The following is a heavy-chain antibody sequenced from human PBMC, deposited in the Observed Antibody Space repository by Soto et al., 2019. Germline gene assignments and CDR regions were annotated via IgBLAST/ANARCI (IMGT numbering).Heavy chain of an antibody. CDR3: TRDGGDFWSGFSDAFDI. CDR2: IRSKAYGGTT. J-gene: IGHJ3*02. CDR1: VFTFGDYA. Sequence: WSLRLSCTASVFTFGDYAMSWFRQAPGKGLEWVGFIRSKAYGGTTEYAASVKGRFTISRDDSKSIAYLQMNSLKTEDTAVYYCTRDGGDFWSGFSDAFDIWGQGTMVTVSS. D-gene: IGHD3-3*01. V-gene: IGHV3-49*03.